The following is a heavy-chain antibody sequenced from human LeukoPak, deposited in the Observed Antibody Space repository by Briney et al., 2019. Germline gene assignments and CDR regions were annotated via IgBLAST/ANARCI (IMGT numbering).Heavy chain of an antibody. CDR1: GYSFTSYW. V-gene: IGHV5-51*01. Sequence: GESLKISCKGSGYSFTSYWIGWVRQMPGKGLEWMGFIYPGDSDTRNNPTFQGQVTISTDKSISTAYLQWSSRKVSDTAMYYCARTPDYYYYYMDVWGKGTTVTVSS. J-gene: IGHJ6*03. CDR3: ARTPDYYYYYMDV. CDR2: IYPGDSDT.